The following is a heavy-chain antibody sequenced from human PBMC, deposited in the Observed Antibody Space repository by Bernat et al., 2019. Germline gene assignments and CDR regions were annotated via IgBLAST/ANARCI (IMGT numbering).Heavy chain of an antibody. D-gene: IGHD2-15*01. CDR1: GGTFSSYT. V-gene: IGHV1-69*08. CDR3: ARDKGYCSGGGCYTEGAFDI. Sequence: QVQLVQSGAEVKKPGSSVKVSCKASGGTFSSYTISWVRQAPGQGLEWMGRIIPILGIANYAQKFQGRVTITADKSTSTAYMELSSLRSEDTAVYYCARDKGYCSGGGCYTEGAFDIWGQGTMVTVSS. CDR2: IIPILGIA. J-gene: IGHJ3*02.